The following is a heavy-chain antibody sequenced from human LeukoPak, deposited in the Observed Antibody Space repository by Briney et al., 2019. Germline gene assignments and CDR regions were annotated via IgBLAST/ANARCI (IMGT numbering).Heavy chain of an antibody. J-gene: IGHJ6*02. CDR1: GFTFSDYY. D-gene: IGHD2-2*02. Sequence: PGGSLRLSCAASGFTFSDYYMSWIRQAPGKGLEWVSYISSSGSTIYYADSVKGRFTISRDNSTNTLYLQMNSLRAEDTAVYYCALTQGDCSSTSCYTGLWYYYYGMDVWGQGTTVTVSS. CDR2: ISSSGSTI. V-gene: IGHV3-11*01. CDR3: ALTQGDCSSTSCYTGLWYYYYGMDV.